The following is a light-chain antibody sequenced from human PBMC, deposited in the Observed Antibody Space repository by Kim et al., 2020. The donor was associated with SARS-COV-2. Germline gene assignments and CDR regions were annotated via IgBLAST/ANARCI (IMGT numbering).Light chain of an antibody. CDR3: SSYTSSDTGV. CDR1: SSDIGTYNY. J-gene: IGLJ2*01. V-gene: IGLV2-14*03. CDR2: DVS. Sequence: GQSITISCTGTSSDIGTYNYVSWYQQHPGKVPNLLIFDVSNRPSEVSNRFSGSKSGNMASLTISGLQGEDEADYYCSSYTSSDTGVFGGGTQLTVL.